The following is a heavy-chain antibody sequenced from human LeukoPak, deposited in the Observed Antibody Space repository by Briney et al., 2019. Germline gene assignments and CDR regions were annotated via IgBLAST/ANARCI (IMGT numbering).Heavy chain of an antibody. Sequence: PSETLSLTCTVSGYSISSGYFWGWIRQPPGKGLEWIGSFYHSGSANYNPSLKSRVTISVDTSKKQFSLKLSSVTAADTAVYYCARSRQGWFDPWGQGTLVTVSS. V-gene: IGHV4-38-2*02. J-gene: IGHJ5*02. CDR1: GYSISSGYF. CDR2: FYHSGSA. CDR3: ARSRQGWFDP.